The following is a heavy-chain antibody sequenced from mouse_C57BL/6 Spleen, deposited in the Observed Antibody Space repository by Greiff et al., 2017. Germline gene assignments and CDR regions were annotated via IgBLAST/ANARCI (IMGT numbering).Heavy chain of an antibody. V-gene: IGHV1-64*01. D-gene: IGHD4-1*01. CDR3: ARGGLSGTDAMDY. CDR2: IPPNSGST. J-gene: IGHJ4*01. CDR1: GYTFTSYW. Sequence: VKLQQPGAELVKPGASVKLSCKASGYTFTSYWMHWVQQRPGQGLEWIGMIPPNSGSTNYNEKFKSKATLTVDKSSSTAYMQLSSLTSEDSAVYYCARGGLSGTDAMDYWGQGTSVTVSS.